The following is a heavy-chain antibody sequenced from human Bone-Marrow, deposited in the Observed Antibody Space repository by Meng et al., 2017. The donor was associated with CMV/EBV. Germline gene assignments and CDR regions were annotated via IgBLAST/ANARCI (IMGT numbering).Heavy chain of an antibody. CDR2: IDPNSGGT. CDR1: GYTFTGYY. J-gene: IGHJ6*02. D-gene: IGHD1-26*01. V-gene: IGHV1-2*02. Sequence: ASVKVSCKASGYTFTGYYMHWVRQAPGQGLEWMGWIDPNSGGTNYAQKFQGRVTMTRDTSISTAYMELSSLRSEDTAVYYCASMGFLFLPKGAACRSGSQYYYYGMDVWGQGTTVTVSS. CDR3: ASMGFLFLPKGAACRSGSQYYYYGMDV.